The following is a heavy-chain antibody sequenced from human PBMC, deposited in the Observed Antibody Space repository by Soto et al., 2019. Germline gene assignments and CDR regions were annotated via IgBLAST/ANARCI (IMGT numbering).Heavy chain of an antibody. CDR1: GGSISSGDYY. CDR3: ARGSGYEFDY. Sequence: SETLSLTCTVSGGSISSGDYYWSWIRQPPGKGLEWIGYIYYSGSTYYNPSLKSRVTISVDTSKNQFSLKLSAVTAADTAVYYCARGSGYEFDYWGQGTLVTVSS. D-gene: IGHD3-22*01. V-gene: IGHV4-30-4*01. J-gene: IGHJ4*02. CDR2: IYYSGST.